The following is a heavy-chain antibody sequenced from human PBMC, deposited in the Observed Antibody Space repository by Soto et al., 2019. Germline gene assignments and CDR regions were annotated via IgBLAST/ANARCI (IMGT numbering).Heavy chain of an antibody. D-gene: IGHD5-12*01. CDR1: GYTFTSYD. J-gene: IGHJ5*02. Sequence: QVQLVQSGAEVKKPGASVKVSCKASGYTFTSYDINWVRQATGQGLEWMGWMNPNSGNTGYAQKFQGRVTMTRNTSISTDYMELSSLRSEDTAVYYCARGVDIVATVWFDPWGQGTLVTVSS. V-gene: IGHV1-8*01. CDR2: MNPNSGNT. CDR3: ARGVDIVATVWFDP.